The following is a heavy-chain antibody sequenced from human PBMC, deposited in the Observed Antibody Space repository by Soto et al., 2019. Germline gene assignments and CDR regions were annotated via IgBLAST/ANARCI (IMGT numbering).Heavy chain of an antibody. Sequence: KTLSLTCAVLGGPFSNIYWTWIRQSPGKGLEWIGEINQSGTTNYRPSLKSRVSMSMHTSKNQFSLRLTSVTAADTGVYYCARWTRRVLVARPHAHSIEHWGPGTLVTVSS. CDR1: GGPFSNIY. J-gene: IGHJ5*02. V-gene: IGHV4-34*01. CDR3: ARWTRRVLVARPHAHSIEH. D-gene: IGHD3-10*01. CDR2: INQSGTT.